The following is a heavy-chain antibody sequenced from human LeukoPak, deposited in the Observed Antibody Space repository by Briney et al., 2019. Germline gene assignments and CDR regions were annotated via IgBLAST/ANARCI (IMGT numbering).Heavy chain of an antibody. V-gene: IGHV1-2*02. CDR2: INPNSGGT. CDR1: GYTFTGYY. J-gene: IGHJ4*02. Sequence: ASVKVSCKASGYTFTGYYMHWVRQAPGQGLEWMGWINPNSGGTNYAQKFQGRVTMTRDTSISTAYMELSRLRSDDTAVYYCAREISPSYYFDYWGQGTLVTVSS. D-gene: IGHD2-15*01. CDR3: AREISPSYYFDY.